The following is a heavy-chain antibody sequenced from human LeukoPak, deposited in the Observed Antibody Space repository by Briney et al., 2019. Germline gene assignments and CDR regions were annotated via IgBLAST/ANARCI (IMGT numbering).Heavy chain of an antibody. CDR3: ARGNSASYFSGIWFDP. V-gene: IGHV1-8*01. Sequence: ASVKVSCKASGYTFTRYDINWVRQAPEQGLEWMGWMNPDSGNSDYTHKFQGRVSMTRDTSISTAYMELSSLTSDDTAIYYCARGNSASYFSGIWFDPWGQGTLVTVSS. J-gene: IGHJ5*02. CDR1: GYTFTRYD. D-gene: IGHD3-10*01. CDR2: MNPDSGNS.